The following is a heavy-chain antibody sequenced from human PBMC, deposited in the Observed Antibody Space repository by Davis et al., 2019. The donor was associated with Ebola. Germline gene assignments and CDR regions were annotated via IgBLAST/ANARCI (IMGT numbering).Heavy chain of an antibody. D-gene: IGHD3-10*01. CDR2: INAGNGNT. Sequence: GESLKISCAASGYTFTSYAMHWVRQAPGQRLEWMGWINAGNGNTKYSQKFQGRVTITRDTSASTAYMELSSLRSEDTAVYYCAGIPITGRGYYYYYGMDVWGQGTTVTVSS. V-gene: IGHV1-3*01. CDR1: GYTFTSYA. CDR3: AGIPITGRGYYYYYGMDV. J-gene: IGHJ6*02.